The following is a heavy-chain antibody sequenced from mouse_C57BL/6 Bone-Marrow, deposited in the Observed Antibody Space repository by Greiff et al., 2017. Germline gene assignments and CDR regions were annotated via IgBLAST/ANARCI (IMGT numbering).Heavy chain of an antibody. CDR1: GYSFTSYY. Sequence: QVQLKESGPELVKPGASVKISCKASGYSFTSYYIHWVKQRPGQGLEWIGWIYPGSGNTKYNEKFKGKATLTADTSSSTAYMQLSSLTSGDSAVYYCARSGYWFAYWGQGTLVTVSA. D-gene: IGHD2-2*01. CDR3: ARSGYWFAY. J-gene: IGHJ3*01. CDR2: IYPGSGNT. V-gene: IGHV1-66*01.